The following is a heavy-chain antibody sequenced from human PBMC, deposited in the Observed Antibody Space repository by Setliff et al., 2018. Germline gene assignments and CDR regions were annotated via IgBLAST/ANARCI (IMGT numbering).Heavy chain of an antibody. D-gene: IGHD2-2*01. CDR3: ARDHCSSTSCYVSY. CDR1: GGSISSGSYY. J-gene: IGHJ4*02. V-gene: IGHV4-61*09. Sequence: PSETLSLTCTVSGGSISSGSYYWSWIRQPAVKGLEWIGHIYTSGSTNYNPSLKSRVTISVDTSKNQFSLKLSSVTAADTAVYYCARDHCSSTSCYVSYWGQGTLVTV. CDR2: IYTSGST.